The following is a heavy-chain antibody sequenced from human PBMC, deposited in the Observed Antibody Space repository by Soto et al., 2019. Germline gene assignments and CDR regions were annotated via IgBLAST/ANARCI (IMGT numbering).Heavy chain of an antibody. CDR3: AGGGYSHPPGW. J-gene: IGHJ4*02. Sequence: GASVKVSCKASGGTFSSYAISWVRQAPGQGLEWMGGIIPIFGTANYAQKFQGRVTITADESTSTAYMELSSLRSEDTAVYYCAGGGYSHPPGWWGQGTLVTVSS. D-gene: IGHD5-18*01. CDR2: IIPIFGTA. V-gene: IGHV1-69*13. CDR1: GGTFSSYA.